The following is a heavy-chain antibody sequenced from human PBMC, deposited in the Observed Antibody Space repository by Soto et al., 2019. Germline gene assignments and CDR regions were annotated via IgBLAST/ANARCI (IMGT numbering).Heavy chain of an antibody. CDR2: INPNSGGT. V-gene: IGHV1-2*04. CDR3: ARASPYDFWSGYLGRDFDY. Sequence: ASVEVSCKASGYTFTGYYMHWVRQAPGQGLEWMGWINPNSGGTNYAQKFQGWVTMTRDTSISTAYMELSRLRSDDTAVYYCARASPYDFWSGYLGRDFDYWGQGTLVTVSS. CDR1: GYTFTGYY. D-gene: IGHD3-3*01. J-gene: IGHJ4*02.